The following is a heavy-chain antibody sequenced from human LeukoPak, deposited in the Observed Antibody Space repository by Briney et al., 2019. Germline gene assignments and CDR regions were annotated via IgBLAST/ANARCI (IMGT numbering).Heavy chain of an antibody. CDR1: GFTFGSYA. CDR3: AKYCSAANCYHGIDY. V-gene: IGHV3-23*01. Sequence: GGSLRLSCAASGFTFGSYAMSWVRQAPGKGLEWVSAISGSGSGTYYAVSVTGRFTISRDNSKNTLYLHMNSLRAEDTAVYYCAKYCSAANCYHGIDYWGQGTLVTVSS. J-gene: IGHJ4*02. CDR2: ISGSGSGT. D-gene: IGHD2-15*01.